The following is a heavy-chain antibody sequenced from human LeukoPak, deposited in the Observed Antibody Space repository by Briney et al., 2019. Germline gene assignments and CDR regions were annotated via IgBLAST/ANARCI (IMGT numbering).Heavy chain of an antibody. CDR3: ARGRLTTKVLRYFDWPNEFDY. J-gene: IGHJ4*02. CDR2: ISWNSGSI. D-gene: IGHD3-9*01. Sequence: PGGSLRLSCAASGFTFDDYAMHWVRQAPGKGLEWVSGISWNSGSIGYADSVKGRFTISRDNAKNSLYLQMNSLRSEDTAVYYCARGRLTTKVLRYFDWPNEFDYWGQGTLVTVSS. V-gene: IGHV3-9*01. CDR1: GFTFDDYA.